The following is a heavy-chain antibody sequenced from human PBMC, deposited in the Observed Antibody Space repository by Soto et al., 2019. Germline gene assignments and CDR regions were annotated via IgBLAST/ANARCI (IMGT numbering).Heavy chain of an antibody. V-gene: IGHV1-18*01. J-gene: IGHJ5*02. CDR3: ARHHGPTTSENWFDP. CDR1: GYTFFTYD. CDR2: ISTYSGDT. Sequence: ASVKVSCKASGYTFFTYDISWVRQAPGQGLEWMGWISTYSGDTKYAQKFQGRVTMTTNTSTTTAYLELRSLRSDDTAVYYCARHHGPTTSENWFDPWGQGTLVTVSS. D-gene: IGHD5-12*01.